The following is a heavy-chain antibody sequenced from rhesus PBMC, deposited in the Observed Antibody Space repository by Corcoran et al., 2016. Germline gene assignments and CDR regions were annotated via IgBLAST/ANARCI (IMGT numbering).Heavy chain of an antibody. CDR3: ARGLGYPYDY. D-gene: IGHD5-24*01. Sequence: QVQLVQSGAEVKKPGASVKLSCKASGYTFTSYSINWGRQAPGQGPEGIGWINPCNCNTGYAQKFQGRVTLTRDTSTSTAYMELSSLRSEDTALYYCARGLGYPYDYWGQGVLVTVSS. J-gene: IGHJ4*01. CDR1: GYTFTSYS. V-gene: IGHV1-200*01. CDR2: INPCNCNT.